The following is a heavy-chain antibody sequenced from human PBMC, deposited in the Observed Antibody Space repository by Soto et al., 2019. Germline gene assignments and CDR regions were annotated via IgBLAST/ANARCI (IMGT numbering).Heavy chain of an antibody. D-gene: IGHD6-19*01. CDR3: ARHPGQWLYYFDY. CDR2: INAANGDT. J-gene: IGHJ4*01. V-gene: IGHV1-3*01. CDR1: GYTFTSYG. Sequence: ASVKVSCKASGYTFTSYGIHWVRQAPGQRLEWMGWINAANGDTKYSPKFQGRLTVTADESSSTAYMDLSSLTSEDTAIYYCARHPGQWLYYFDYWGQGTLVTVSS.